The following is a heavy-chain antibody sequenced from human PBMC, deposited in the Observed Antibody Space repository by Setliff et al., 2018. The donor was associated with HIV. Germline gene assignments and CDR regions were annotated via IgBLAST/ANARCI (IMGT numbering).Heavy chain of an antibody. J-gene: IGHJ4*02. D-gene: IGHD3-3*01. CDR3: TTGQSGFWSGYPLDY. CDR2: IRNKVNSYTT. CDR1: GFIFSDHY. Sequence: GGSLRLSCVVSGFIFSDHYMDWVRQAPGKGLEWVARIRNKVNSYTTEYVASVKGRFTISRDDSKNTLYLQMNSLKTEDTAVYYCTTGQSGFWSGYPLDYWGQGTLVTVSS. V-gene: IGHV3-72*01.